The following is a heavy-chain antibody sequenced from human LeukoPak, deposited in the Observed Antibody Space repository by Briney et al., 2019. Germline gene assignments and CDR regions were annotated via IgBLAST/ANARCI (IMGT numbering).Heavy chain of an antibody. CDR2: MNPNSGNT. CDR1: GYTFTNFD. Sequence: APVKVSCKASGYTFTNFDINWVRQATGQGLEWMGWMNPNSGNTGYTQKFQGRVSMTRDSSINTAYMELSSLTSEDTAVYYCVRSVSAASWFDPWGQGTLVTVSS. J-gene: IGHJ5*02. V-gene: IGHV1-8*01. CDR3: VRSVSAASWFDP. D-gene: IGHD6-13*01.